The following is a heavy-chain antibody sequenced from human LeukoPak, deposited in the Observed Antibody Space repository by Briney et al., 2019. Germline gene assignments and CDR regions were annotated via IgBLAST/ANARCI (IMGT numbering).Heavy chain of an antibody. J-gene: IGHJ4*02. CDR2: IIPILGIT. D-gene: IGHD3-10*01. CDR1: GGTFSSYG. V-gene: IGHV1-69*04. Sequence: ASVKVSCKASGGTFSSYGINWVRQAPGQGLEWMGRIIPILGITDYAQKFQGRVTITAEKSTSTAYMELSSLRSEDTAVYYCARDKGWDGSGNYPFDDWGQGTLVTVSS. CDR3: ARDKGWDGSGNYPFDD.